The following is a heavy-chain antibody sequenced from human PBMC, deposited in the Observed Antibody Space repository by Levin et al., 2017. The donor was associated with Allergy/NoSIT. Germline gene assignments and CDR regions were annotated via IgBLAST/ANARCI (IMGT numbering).Heavy chain of an antibody. CDR1: GYTFTVYY. J-gene: IGHJ4*02. Sequence: ASVKVSCKASGYTFTVYYIQWMRQAPGQGLEWMGWISPSSGGTNYAQKFQGRVTMTRDTSISTAYMELSRLRSDDTAVYYCARKYYDILTGYYAFDYWGQGTLVTVSS. D-gene: IGHD3-9*01. V-gene: IGHV1-2*02. CDR3: ARKYYDILTGYYAFDY. CDR2: ISPSSGGT.